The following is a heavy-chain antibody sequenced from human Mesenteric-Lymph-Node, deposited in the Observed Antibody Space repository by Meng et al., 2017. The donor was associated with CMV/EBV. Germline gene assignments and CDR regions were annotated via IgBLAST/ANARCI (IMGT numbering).Heavy chain of an antibody. Sequence: GGSLRLSCTASGFTFSTYWMNWVRQAPGKGLEWVATLNHDGSEEYCVDSVKGRFTISRDNAKKSLFLQMNSLRGEDTAVYYCARGTGEPGMDYWGQGALVTVSS. V-gene: IGHV3-7*01. CDR2: LNHDGSEE. CDR3: ARGTGEPGMDY. D-gene: IGHD1-1*01. J-gene: IGHJ4*02. CDR1: GFTFSTYW.